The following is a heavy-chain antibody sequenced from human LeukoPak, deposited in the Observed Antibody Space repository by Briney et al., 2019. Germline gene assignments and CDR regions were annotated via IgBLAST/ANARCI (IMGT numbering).Heavy chain of an antibody. CDR1: GFTFSGSG. CDR3: ARSPTSWYFDY. CDR2: IRYHGSDK. D-gene: IGHD2-2*01. Sequence: GETLRLSCAASGFTFSGSGMHWVRQAPGKGLEWVAFIRYHGSDKFYADSVKGRFTISRDNSKNTLYLQMNSLRPEDTSVYYCARSPTSWYFDYWGQGTLVTVSS. V-gene: IGHV3-30*02. J-gene: IGHJ4*02.